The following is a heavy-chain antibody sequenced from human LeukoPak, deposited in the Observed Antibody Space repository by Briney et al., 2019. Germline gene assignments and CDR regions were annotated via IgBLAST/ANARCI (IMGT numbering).Heavy chain of an antibody. CDR1: GGSISSYY. CDR3: ARVIAVAGTLWFDP. V-gene: IGHV4-59*01. Sequence: SETLSLTCTVSGGSISSYYWSWIRQPPGKGLGWIGYIYYSGSTNYNPSLKSRVTISVDTSKNQFSLKLSSVTAADTAVYYCARVIAVAGTLWFDPWGQGTLVTVSS. D-gene: IGHD6-19*01. CDR2: IYYSGST. J-gene: IGHJ5*02.